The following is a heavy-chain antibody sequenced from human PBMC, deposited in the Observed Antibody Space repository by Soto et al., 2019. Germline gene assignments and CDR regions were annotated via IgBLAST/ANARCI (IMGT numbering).Heavy chain of an antibody. CDR1: VGTFSSYA. D-gene: IGHD3-3*01. CDR3: ARAVLRFLNHVPGYYYYGMDV. J-gene: IGHJ6*02. V-gene: IGHV1-69*13. Sequence: GASVKVSCKASVGTFSSYAIIWVRQAPGQGLEWMGGIIPIFGTANYAQKFQGRVTITADESTSTAYMELSSLRSEDTAVYYCARAVLRFLNHVPGYYYYGMDVWGQGTTVTVSS. CDR2: IIPIFGTA.